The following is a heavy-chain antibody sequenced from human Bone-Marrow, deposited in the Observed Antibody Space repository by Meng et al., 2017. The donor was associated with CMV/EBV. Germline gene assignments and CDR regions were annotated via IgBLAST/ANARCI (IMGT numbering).Heavy chain of an antibody. D-gene: IGHD3-3*01. Sequence: GGSLRPSCAASRFTFSSYWMSWVRQAPGKGLEWVANIKQDGSEKYYVDSVKGRFTISRDNAKNSLYLQMNSLRAEDTAVYYCARDLHDFWSGYYRPGFDYWGQGTLVTVSS. CDR2: IKQDGSEK. V-gene: IGHV3-7*01. J-gene: IGHJ4*02. CDR1: RFTFSSYW. CDR3: ARDLHDFWSGYYRPGFDY.